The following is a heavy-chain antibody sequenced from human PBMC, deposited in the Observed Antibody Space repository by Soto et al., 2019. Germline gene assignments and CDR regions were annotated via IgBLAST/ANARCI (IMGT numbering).Heavy chain of an antibody. CDR1: GYTFTNDY. V-gene: IGHV1-46*01. D-gene: IGHD3-10*01. Sequence: QVQLVQSGAEVKKPGASVKVSCKASGYTFTNDYMHWVRQAPGQGLEWMGIINPSTGTTSYAQKCQGRVTMTRDTSTSTVHMELSSLRSDDTAVYYCARASLDSVRGVKEFDYWGQGTLVTVSS. J-gene: IGHJ4*02. CDR2: INPSTGTT. CDR3: ARASLDSVRGVKEFDY.